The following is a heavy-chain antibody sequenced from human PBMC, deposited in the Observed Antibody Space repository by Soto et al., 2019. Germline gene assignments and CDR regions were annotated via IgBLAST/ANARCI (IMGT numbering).Heavy chain of an antibody. V-gene: IGHV4-34*01. CDR3: ASGDCSVSSCYYHFDY. J-gene: IGHJ4*02. CDR2: INHSGST. D-gene: IGHD2-15*01. CDR1: GGSFSGYY. Sequence: SETLSLTCAVYGGSFSGYYWSWIRQPPGKGLEWIGEINHSGSTTYNPSLKSRVTISVDTSKSQVSLKLRSVTAADTAMYYCASGDCSVSSCYYHFDYWGQGTLVTVSS.